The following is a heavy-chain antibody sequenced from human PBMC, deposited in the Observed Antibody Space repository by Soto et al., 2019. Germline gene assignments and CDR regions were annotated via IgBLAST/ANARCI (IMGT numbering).Heavy chain of an antibody. CDR2: IFHTGTS. CDR3: VRREAMAGSQFGF. J-gene: IGHJ4*02. CDR1: GGSLNSGSFF. D-gene: IGHD6-19*01. V-gene: IGHV4-39*02. Sequence: QLQLQESGPGLVKPSETLSLTCTVSGGSLNSGSFFWGWIRQPPGKGLEWIGHIFHTGTSSYSPSLKSRVTMFLDTSKNNFSLRLTSVTAADTAVYYCVRREAMAGSQFGFWGQGTLVNVSS.